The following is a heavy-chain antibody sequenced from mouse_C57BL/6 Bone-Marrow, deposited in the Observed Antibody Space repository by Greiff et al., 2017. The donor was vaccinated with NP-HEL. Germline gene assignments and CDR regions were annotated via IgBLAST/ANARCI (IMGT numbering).Heavy chain of an antibody. CDR3: ARDLRLYYFDY. V-gene: IGHV5-4*01. J-gene: IGHJ2*01. Sequence: LVESGGGLVKPGGSLKLSCAASGFTFSSYAMSWVRQTPEKRLEWVATISDGGSYTYYPDNVKGRFTISRDNAKNNLYLQMSHLKSEDTAMYYCARDLRLYYFDYWGQGTTLTVSS. D-gene: IGHD3-3*01. CDR2: ISDGGSYT. CDR1: GFTFSSYA.